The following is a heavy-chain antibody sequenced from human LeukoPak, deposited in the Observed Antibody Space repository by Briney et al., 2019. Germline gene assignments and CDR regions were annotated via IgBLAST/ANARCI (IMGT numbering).Heavy chain of an antibody. CDR3: ARGVDDAADGADCFDP. CDR2: INHSGST. Sequence: SETLSLICAVYGGSFSDYYWNWIRQSPGKGLEWIGEINHSGSTRYNPSLTGRVTISVDTSKNQFSLKLSSVTAADTAVYYCARGVDDAADGADCFDPWGQGTLVTVSS. CDR1: GGSFSDYY. D-gene: IGHD3-16*01. V-gene: IGHV4-34*01. J-gene: IGHJ5*02.